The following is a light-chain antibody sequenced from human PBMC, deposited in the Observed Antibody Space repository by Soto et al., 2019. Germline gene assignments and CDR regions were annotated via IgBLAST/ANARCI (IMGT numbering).Light chain of an antibody. Sequence: DILLTQSPGTLSSSLGERATLSCMASQSASSSYLAWYQQKPGQAPGFLIYSASSRATGIPARFSGSGSGTDFTLTISRLEPEDFAVYYCQQYSSSPFTFGQGTRVDIK. CDR1: QSASSSY. CDR2: SAS. CDR3: QQYSSSPFT. V-gene: IGKV3-20*01. J-gene: IGKJ5*01.